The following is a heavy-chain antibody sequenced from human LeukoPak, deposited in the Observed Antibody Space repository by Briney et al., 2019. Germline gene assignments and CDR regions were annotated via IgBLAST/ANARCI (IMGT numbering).Heavy chain of an antibody. CDR1: GFTFSSYA. Sequence: QSGGSLRLSCAASGFTFSSYAMSWVRQAPGKGLEWVSAISGSGGSTYYADSVKGRFTISRDNAKNSLYLQMNSLRAEDTAVYYCARDQGGVGYWGQGTLVTVSS. V-gene: IGHV3-23*01. CDR3: ARDQGGVGY. D-gene: IGHD3-16*01. J-gene: IGHJ4*02. CDR2: ISGSGGST.